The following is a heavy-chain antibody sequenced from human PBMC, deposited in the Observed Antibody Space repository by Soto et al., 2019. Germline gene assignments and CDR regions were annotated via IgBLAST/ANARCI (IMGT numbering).Heavy chain of an antibody. CDR2: ISSSSSYI. Sequence: NWVRQAPGKGLEWVSSISSSSSYIYYADSVKGRCTISRDNAKNSLYLQMNSLRAEDTAVYYCASFFFKQKTAYDFD. D-gene: IGHD2-21*01. V-gene: IGHV3-21*01. CDR3: ASFFFKQKTAYDFD. J-gene: IGHJ4*01.